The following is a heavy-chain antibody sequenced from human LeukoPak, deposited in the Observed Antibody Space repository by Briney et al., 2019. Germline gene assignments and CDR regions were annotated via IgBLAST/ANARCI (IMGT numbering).Heavy chain of an antibody. CDR2: ISYDGSNK. Sequence: GGSLRLSCAASGFTFSSYSMHWVRQAPGKGLEWVAVISYDGSNKYYADSVKGRFTISRDNSKNTLYLQMNSLRAEDTAVYYCARGPKIVGATPGAFDIWGQGTMVTVSS. CDR1: GFTFSSYS. J-gene: IGHJ3*02. D-gene: IGHD1-26*01. CDR3: ARGPKIVGATPGAFDI. V-gene: IGHV3-30*04.